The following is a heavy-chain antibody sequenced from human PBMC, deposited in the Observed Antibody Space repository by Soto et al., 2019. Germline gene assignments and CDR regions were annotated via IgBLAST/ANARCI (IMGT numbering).Heavy chain of an antibody. CDR1: GFTFSDHY. J-gene: IGHJ6*02. CDR2: TRNKANSYTT. V-gene: IGHV3-72*01. CDR3: ARAPSEGYYDSSGYYYGMDV. D-gene: IGHD3-22*01. Sequence: SGFTFSDHYMDWVRQAPGKGLEWVGRTRNKANSYTTEYAASVKGRFTISRDDSKNSLYLQMNSLKTEDTAVYYCARAPSEGYYDSSGYYYGMDVWGQGTTVTVSS.